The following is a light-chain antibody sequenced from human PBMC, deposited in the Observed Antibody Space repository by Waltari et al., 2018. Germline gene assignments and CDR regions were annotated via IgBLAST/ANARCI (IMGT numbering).Light chain of an antibody. CDR3: QQSYSTLT. J-gene: IGKJ4*01. Sequence: DIQMTQSPSSLSASVGDRVTITCRASQSISSYLTWYQQKPGKAPKLLFYAASSLQSGVPSRFSGSGSGTDFTLTISSLQPEDFAIYYCQQSYSTLTFGGGTKVEIK. CDR2: AAS. V-gene: IGKV1-39*01. CDR1: QSISSY.